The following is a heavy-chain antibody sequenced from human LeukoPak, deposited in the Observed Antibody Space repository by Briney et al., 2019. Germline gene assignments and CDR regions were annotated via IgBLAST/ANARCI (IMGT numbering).Heavy chain of an antibody. V-gene: IGHV3-23*01. D-gene: IGHD3-22*01. Sequence: GGSLRLSCAASGFTFSSYAMSWVRQAPGKGLEWVSAISGSGGSTYYADSVKGRFTISRDNSKNTLYLQMNSLRAEDTAVYYCASRTFYYYDSSGPTEYYFDYGGQGTLVTVSS. CDR2: ISGSGGST. CDR1: GFTFSSYA. CDR3: ASRTFYYYDSSGPTEYYFDY. J-gene: IGHJ4*02.